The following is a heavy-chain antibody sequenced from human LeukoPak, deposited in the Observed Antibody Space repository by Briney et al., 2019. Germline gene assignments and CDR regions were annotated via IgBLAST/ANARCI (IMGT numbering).Heavy chain of an antibody. CDR1: GFTFSSYG. Sequence: PGGSLRLSCAASGFTFSSYGMHWVRQAPGKGLEWVAFKRYDGSNKYYADSVKGRFTISRDNSKNTLYLQMNSLRAEDTAVYYCAKDSEDIVVVPAAIVHMDVWGKGTTVTVSS. CDR3: AKDSEDIVVVPAAIVHMDV. D-gene: IGHD2-2*02. J-gene: IGHJ6*03. CDR2: KRYDGSNK. V-gene: IGHV3-30*02.